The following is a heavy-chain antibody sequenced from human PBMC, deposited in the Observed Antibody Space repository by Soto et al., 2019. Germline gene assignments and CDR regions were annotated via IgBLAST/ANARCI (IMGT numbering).Heavy chain of an antibody. Sequence: QEQLVQSGAEVKKPGASVKVSCKTSGYTFIDYDINWVRQATGQGLEWIGWMNPNSGETGYAQKFQGRVTMTRSASLSTAYLELSSLRSEDTAVYYCVRVAVAARPRWYNWFDPWGQGTLVTVSS. J-gene: IGHJ5*02. CDR3: VRVAVAARPRWYNWFDP. CDR2: MNPNSGET. V-gene: IGHV1-8*01. CDR1: GYTFIDYD. D-gene: IGHD2-15*01.